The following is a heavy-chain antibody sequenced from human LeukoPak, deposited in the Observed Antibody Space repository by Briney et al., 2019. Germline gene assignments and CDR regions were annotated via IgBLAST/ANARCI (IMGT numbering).Heavy chain of an antibody. CDR1: GYTFTSYA. D-gene: IGHD3-10*01. J-gene: IGHJ6*02. Sequence: ASVKVSCKASGYTFTSYAMNWVRQAPGQGLEWMGWINTNTGNPTYAQGFTGRFVFSLDTSVSTAYLQISSLKAEDTAVYYCARWVFYGSGSYSPYYYYYYGMDVWGQGTTVTVSS. CDR3: ARWVFYGSGSYSPYYYYYYGMDV. CDR2: INTNTGNP. V-gene: IGHV7-4-1*02.